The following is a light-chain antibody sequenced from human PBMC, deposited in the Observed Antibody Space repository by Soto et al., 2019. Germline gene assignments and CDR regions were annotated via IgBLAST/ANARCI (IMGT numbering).Light chain of an antibody. J-gene: IGKJ5*01. V-gene: IGKV1-9*01. Sequence: DLPLTQAPSFLSASAGARVSITCRASQAISSYLAWYQQKPGRAPKLLIYAASTLQSGVPSRFSVSGSGTEGTIKITSLKPEDGETDECQQLKSFPITFCQGTRLEIK. CDR3: QQLKSFPIT. CDR2: AAS. CDR1: QAISSY.